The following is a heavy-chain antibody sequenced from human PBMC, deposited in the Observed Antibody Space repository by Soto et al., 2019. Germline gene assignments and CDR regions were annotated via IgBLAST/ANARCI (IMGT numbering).Heavy chain of an antibody. CDR2: IVVGSGNT. Sequence: GASVKVSCKASGFTFTSSAVQWGRQARGQSLEWIGWIVVGSGNTNYAQKFQERVTITRDMSTSTAYMELSSLRSEDTAVYYCAADRIRPYYDSSGYYPDAFGIWGQGTMVTVSS. CDR1: GFTFTSSA. CDR3: AADRIRPYYDSSGYYPDAFGI. J-gene: IGHJ3*02. D-gene: IGHD3-22*01. V-gene: IGHV1-58*01.